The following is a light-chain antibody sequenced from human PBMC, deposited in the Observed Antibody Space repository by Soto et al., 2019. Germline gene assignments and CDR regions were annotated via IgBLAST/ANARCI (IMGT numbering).Light chain of an antibody. CDR2: EVN. V-gene: IGLV2-18*02. CDR3: SSYTSRSTLDYV. J-gene: IGLJ1*01. Sequence: QSALTQPPSASGSPGQSVTISCTGTSSDVGNYDSVSWYQHHPGKAPQAVIYEVNKRPSGVPDRFSGSKSGNTASLTISGLQAEDEADYYCSSYTSRSTLDYVFGSGTKLTVL. CDR1: SSDVGNYDS.